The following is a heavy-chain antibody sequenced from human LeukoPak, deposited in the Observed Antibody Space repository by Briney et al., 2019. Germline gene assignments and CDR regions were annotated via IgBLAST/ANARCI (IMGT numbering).Heavy chain of an antibody. Sequence: GGSLRLSCTASGFTFSNYAMTWVRQAPGKGLEWVSYISSSSSTIYYADSMKGRFTISRDNAKNSLYLQMNSLRDEDTAVYYCARGGDFDYWGQGTLVTVSS. CDR3: ARGGDFDY. CDR1: GFTFSNYA. J-gene: IGHJ4*02. V-gene: IGHV3-48*02. CDR2: ISSSSSTI.